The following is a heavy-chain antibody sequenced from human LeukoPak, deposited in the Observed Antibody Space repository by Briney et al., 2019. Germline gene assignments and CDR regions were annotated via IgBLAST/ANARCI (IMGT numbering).Heavy chain of an antibody. V-gene: IGHV3-21*01. CDR1: GFTFSNYW. CDR2: ISSSSSYI. J-gene: IGHJ4*02. CDR3: ARVGTGYNGPFDY. Sequence: PGGSLRLSCAASGFTFSNYWMSWVRQAPGKGLEWVSSISSSSSYIYYADSVKGRFTISRDNAKNSLYLQMNSLRAEDTAVYYCARVGTGYNGPFDYWGQGTLVTVSS. D-gene: IGHD3/OR15-3a*01.